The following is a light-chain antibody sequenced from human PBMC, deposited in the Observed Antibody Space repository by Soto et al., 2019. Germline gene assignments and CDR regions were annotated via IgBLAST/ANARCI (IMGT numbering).Light chain of an antibody. J-gene: IGLJ2*01. Sequence: QSALTQPASVSGSPGQSLTISCTGSSSDIGGYKYVSWYQQHPRKAPKLIIFEVSNRPSGVSDRFSGSKSGNTASLTISGLQAVDEADYYCSSYTLRGTLVFGGGTKLTVL. CDR2: EVS. CDR3: SSYTLRGTLV. V-gene: IGLV2-14*01. CDR1: SSDIGGYKY.